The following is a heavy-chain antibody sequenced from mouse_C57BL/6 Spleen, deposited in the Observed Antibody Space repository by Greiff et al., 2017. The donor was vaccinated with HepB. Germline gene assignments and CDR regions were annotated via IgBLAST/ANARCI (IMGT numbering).Heavy chain of an antibody. D-gene: IGHD1-1*01. CDR2: INYDGSST. J-gene: IGHJ2*01. Sequence: EVHLVESEGGLVQPGSSMKLSCTASGFTFSDYYMAWVRQVPEKGLEWVANINYDGSSTYYLDSLKSRFIISRDNAKNILYLQMSSLKSEDTATYYCARDGYYGSSFDYWGQGTTLTVSS. CDR3: ARDGYYGSSFDY. CDR1: GFTFSDYY. V-gene: IGHV5-16*01.